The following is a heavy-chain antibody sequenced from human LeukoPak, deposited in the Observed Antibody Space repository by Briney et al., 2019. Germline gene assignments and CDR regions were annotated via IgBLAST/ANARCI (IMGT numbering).Heavy chain of an antibody. CDR2: INPGDSET. D-gene: IGHD2/OR15-2a*01. J-gene: IGHJ4*02. CDR3: ARHVTVRRSFDL. Sequence: GESLNISCEGFGYSFTSYWIAWVRRMPGEGLEWMGMINPGDSETRYSPSFQGQVTISVDKSINTAYLQWDSLKASDTAMYYCARHVTVRRSFDLWGQGTLVTVSS. CDR1: GYSFTSYW. V-gene: IGHV5-51*01.